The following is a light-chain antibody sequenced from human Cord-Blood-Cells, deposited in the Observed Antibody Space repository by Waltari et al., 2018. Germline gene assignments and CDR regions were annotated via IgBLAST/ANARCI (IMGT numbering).Light chain of an antibody. Sequence: EVVMTQSPLSLPVTLGQPASISCRSSQSFVYSDGKTYLNWFKQRQGQSPRRLIYKVSNRDSGVPDRFSGSGSGTDFTLKISRVAGEDVVVYYIMQGTNWPITFRQATRLEIK. CDR2: KVS. CDR3: MQGTNWPIT. J-gene: IGKJ5*01. V-gene: IGKV2-30*01. CDR1: QSFVYSDGKTY.